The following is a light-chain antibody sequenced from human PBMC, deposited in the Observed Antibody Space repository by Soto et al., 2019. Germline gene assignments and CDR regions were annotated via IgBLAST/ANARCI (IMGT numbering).Light chain of an antibody. Sequence: LTQPASVSGSPGQSITISCTGTSSDVGSYNLVSWYQQHPGKAPKLMIYEGSKRPSGVSNRFSGSKSGNTASLTISGLQAEDEADYYCCSYAGTPYVFGTGTKVTVL. V-gene: IGLV2-23*01. CDR2: EGS. CDR1: SSDVGSYNL. CDR3: CSYAGTPYV. J-gene: IGLJ1*01.